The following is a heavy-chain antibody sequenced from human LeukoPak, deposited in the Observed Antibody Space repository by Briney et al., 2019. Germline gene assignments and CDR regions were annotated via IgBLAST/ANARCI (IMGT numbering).Heavy chain of an antibody. J-gene: IGHJ4*02. CDR2: ISSSGSTT. D-gene: IGHD2-15*01. CDR1: GFTFTSYE. CDR3: AREESHCSGGSCYSRGFDY. Sequence: GGSLRLSCAASGFTFTSYEMNWVRQAPGKGLEWVSYISSSGSTTYSAHPVKGRFTISSDNAKNSLYLPLTSLRAEDTAVYYCAREESHCSGGSCYSRGFDYWGQGTLVTVSS. V-gene: IGHV3-48*03.